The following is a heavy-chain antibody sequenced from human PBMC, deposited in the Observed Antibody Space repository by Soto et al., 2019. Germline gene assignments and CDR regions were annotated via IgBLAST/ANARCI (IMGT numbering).Heavy chain of an antibody. CDR2: ISSSSYI. V-gene: IGHV3-21*01. J-gene: IGHJ6*02. Sequence: GGSLRLSCAASGFTFSSYSMNWVRQAPGKGLEWVSSISSSSYIYYADSVKGRFTISRDNAKNSLYLQMNSLRAEDTAVYYCARGPLRYYYGMDVWGQGTTVTVSS. CDR1: GFTFSSYS. CDR3: ARGPLRYYYGMDV.